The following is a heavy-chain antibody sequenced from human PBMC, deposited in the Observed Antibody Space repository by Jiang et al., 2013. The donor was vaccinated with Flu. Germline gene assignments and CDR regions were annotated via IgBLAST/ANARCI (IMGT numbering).Heavy chain of an antibody. CDR3: ARRGYRYGQTYYYYGMDV. V-gene: IGHV4-59*08. D-gene: IGHD5-18*01. Sequence: WIGYISHSGIFNYNPSLKSRVTISVDTSKNQLSLKLSSVTAADTATYYCARRGYRYGQTYYYYGMDVWGTGTTVTVSS. J-gene: IGHJ6*04. CDR2: ISHSGIF.